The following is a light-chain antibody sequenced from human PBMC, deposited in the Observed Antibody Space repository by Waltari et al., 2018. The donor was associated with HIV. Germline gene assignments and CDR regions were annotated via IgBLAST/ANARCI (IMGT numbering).Light chain of an antibody. CDR1: QSLIYTDGNTY. J-gene: IGKJ1*01. CDR3: MQSTHWPGT. V-gene: IGKV2-30*01. CDR2: KIS. Sequence: EAVLPQSPVSLSVALGRPASISCISSQSLIYTDGNTYLNWFHQRPGQSPRRLIYKISNRDSGVPDRFSGSWSVTEFTLHISRVEAEDVGIFYCMQSTHWPGTFGQGTKVEIQ.